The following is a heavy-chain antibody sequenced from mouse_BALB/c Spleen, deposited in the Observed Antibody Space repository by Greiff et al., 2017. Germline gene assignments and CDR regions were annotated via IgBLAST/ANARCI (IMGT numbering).Heavy chain of an antibody. CDR1: GFSLTGYG. CDR2: IWGDGST. Sequence: VHLVESGPGLVAPSQSLSITCTVSGFSLTGYGVNWVRQPPGKGLEWLGMIWGDGSTDYNSALKSRLSISKDNSKSQVFLKMNSLQTDDTARYYCASTGDDYDAWFAYWGQGTLVTVSA. D-gene: IGHD2-4*01. J-gene: IGHJ3*01. V-gene: IGHV2-6-7*01. CDR3: ASTGDDYDAWFAY.